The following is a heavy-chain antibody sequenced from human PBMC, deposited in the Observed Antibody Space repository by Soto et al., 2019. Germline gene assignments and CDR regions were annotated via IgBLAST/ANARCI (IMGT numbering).Heavy chain of an antibody. J-gene: IGHJ3*02. CDR2: INTEGTAT. D-gene: IGHD2-15*01. CDR1: GFTFSSYW. V-gene: IGHV3-74*01. Sequence: GGSLRLSCAASGFTFSSYWMSCVRQAPWKGLEWVSHINTEGTATSYADSVKGRFTVSRGNARNTLFLQLTSLRAEDTAVYYCARHLILKGEGLDIWGQGTMVTVSS. CDR3: ARHLILKGEGLDI.